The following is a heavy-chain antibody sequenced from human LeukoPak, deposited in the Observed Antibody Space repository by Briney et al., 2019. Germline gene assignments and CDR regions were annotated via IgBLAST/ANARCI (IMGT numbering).Heavy chain of an antibody. CDR1: GFTFSSYW. V-gene: IGHV3-7*01. CDR2: IKQDGSEK. D-gene: IGHD3-10*01. CDR3: AKGAFRDQVQGYYYMDV. Sequence: GGSLRLSCAASGFTFSSYWMSWVRQAPGKGLEWVANIKQDGSEKYYVDSVKGRFIISRDNAKNSLYLHMNSLRAEDTAVYYCAKGAFRDQVQGYYYMDVWGKGTTVTVSS. J-gene: IGHJ6*03.